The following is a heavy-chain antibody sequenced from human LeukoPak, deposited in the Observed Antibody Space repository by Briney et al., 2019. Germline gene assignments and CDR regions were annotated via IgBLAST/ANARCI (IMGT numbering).Heavy chain of an antibody. CDR3: AKGAHYDILTGYYRDYYGMDV. CDR1: GFTFSSYA. J-gene: IGHJ6*02. D-gene: IGHD3-9*01. V-gene: IGHV3-23*01. CDR2: ISGSGGST. Sequence: PGGSLRLSCAASGFTFSSYAMSWVGQAPGKGLEWVSAISGSGGSTYYADSVKGRFTISRANSKNTLYLQMNSLRAEDTVIYYCAKGAHYDILTGYYRDYYGMDVWGQGTTVTVSS.